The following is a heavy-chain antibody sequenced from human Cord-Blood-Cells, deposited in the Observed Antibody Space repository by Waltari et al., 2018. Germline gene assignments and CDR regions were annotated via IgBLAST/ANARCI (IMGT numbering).Heavy chain of an antibody. CDR2: INPNGGGT. V-gene: IGHV1-2*02. CDR3: ARGEMATIDY. Sequence: QVQLVQSGAEVKKPGASVKVSCKASGYTFTGYYMHWVRQAPGQGLGWMGWINPNGGGTNYAQKFKGRVTMNRDTSISTAYMELSRLRSDDTAVYYCARGEMATIDYWGQGTLVTVSS. J-gene: IGHJ4*02. CDR1: GYTFTGYY. D-gene: IGHD5-12*01.